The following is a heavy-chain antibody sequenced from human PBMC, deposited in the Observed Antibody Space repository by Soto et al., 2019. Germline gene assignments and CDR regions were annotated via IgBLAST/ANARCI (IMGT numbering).Heavy chain of an antibody. CDR2: IIPIFGTA. Sequence: GASVKVSCKASGGTFSSYAISWVRQAPGQGLEWMGGIIPIFGTANYAQKFQGRVTITADKSTSTAYMELSSLRSEDTAVYYCAIGYYGSGSYQNLSPTDYWGQGXLVTVYS. D-gene: IGHD3-10*01. J-gene: IGHJ4*02. V-gene: IGHV1-69*06. CDR3: AIGYYGSGSYQNLSPTDY. CDR1: GGTFSSYA.